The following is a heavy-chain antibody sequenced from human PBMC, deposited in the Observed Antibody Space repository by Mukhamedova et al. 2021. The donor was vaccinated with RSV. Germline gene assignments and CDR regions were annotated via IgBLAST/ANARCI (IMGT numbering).Heavy chain of an antibody. Sequence: GQGLEWMGIINPSGGSTSYAQKFQGRVTMTRDTSTSTVYMELSSLRSEDTAVYYCARDDSWVDAFDIWGQGTMVTVSS. CDR2: INPSGGST. V-gene: IGHV1-46*01. D-gene: IGHD2-21*01. CDR3: ARDDSWVDAFDI. J-gene: IGHJ3*02.